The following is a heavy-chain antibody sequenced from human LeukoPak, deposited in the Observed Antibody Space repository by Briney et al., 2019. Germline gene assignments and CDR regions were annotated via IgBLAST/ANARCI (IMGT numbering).Heavy chain of an antibody. V-gene: IGHV4-4*02. D-gene: IGHD6-13*01. Sequence: PSETLSLTCTVSGDSISSSNWWNWVRLPRGKGLDWIGEISHAGSTKCSPSLKDRVTISKDNSKNQFSLKLNSVTAADTATYYCTRSSGWWSLDYWGQGALVTVSS. CDR1: GDSISSSNW. CDR3: TRSSGWWSLDY. J-gene: IGHJ4*02. CDR2: ISHAGST.